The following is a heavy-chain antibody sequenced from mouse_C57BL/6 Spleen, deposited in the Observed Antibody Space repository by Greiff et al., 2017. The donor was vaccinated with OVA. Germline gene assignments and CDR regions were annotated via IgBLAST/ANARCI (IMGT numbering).Heavy chain of an antibody. CDR3: ARMDYYLYYFDY. Sequence: VQLVESGAELVKPGASVKISCKASGYAFSSYWMNWVKQRPGKGLEWIGQIYPGDGDTNYNGKFKGKATLTADKSSSTAYMQLSSLTSEDSAVYFCARMDYYLYYFDYWGQGTTLTVSS. D-gene: IGHD1-1*01. V-gene: IGHV1-80*01. CDR1: GYAFSSYW. J-gene: IGHJ2*01. CDR2: IYPGDGDT.